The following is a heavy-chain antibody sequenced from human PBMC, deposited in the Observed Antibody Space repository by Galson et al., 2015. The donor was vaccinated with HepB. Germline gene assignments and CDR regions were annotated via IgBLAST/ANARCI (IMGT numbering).Heavy chain of an antibody. Sequence: SETLSLTCAVYGGSLSDDYWSWIRQPPGKGLECMGEINDSGNTNDNPSLKSRVSMSVDTSKKQISLKLTSVTAADTAVYYCARVVAVAGAPPFDYWGQGTLVIVSS. CDR3: ARVVAVAGAPPFDY. D-gene: IGHD6-19*01. CDR1: GGSLSDDY. J-gene: IGHJ4*02. V-gene: IGHV4-34*01. CDR2: INDSGNT.